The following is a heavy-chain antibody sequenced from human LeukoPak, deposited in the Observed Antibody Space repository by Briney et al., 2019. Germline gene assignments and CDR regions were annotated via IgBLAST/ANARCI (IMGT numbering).Heavy chain of an antibody. D-gene: IGHD6-6*01. Sequence: GESLKISCKGSAYSFTSYWISWVRQMPGKGLEWMGRIDPSDSYTNYSPSFQGQVTISADKSISTAYLQWSSLKASDTAMYYCARLPSSSSSYYYYGMDVWGQGTTVTVSS. CDR3: ARLPSSSSSYYYYGMDV. CDR2: IDPSDSYT. J-gene: IGHJ6*02. CDR1: AYSFTSYW. V-gene: IGHV5-10-1*04.